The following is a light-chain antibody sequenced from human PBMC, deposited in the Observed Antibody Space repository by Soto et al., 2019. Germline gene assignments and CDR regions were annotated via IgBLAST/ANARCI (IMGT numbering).Light chain of an antibody. J-gene: IGLJ1*01. Sequence: QSALTQPASVSGSPGQXXTISCTGTSSDVGGYNYVSWYQQHPGKAPKLMIYDVSNRPSGVSNRFSGSKSGNTASLTISGLQAEDEADYYCSSYTSSSTLYVFGTGTKLTVL. CDR2: DVS. CDR1: SSDVGGYNY. CDR3: SSYTSSSTLYV. V-gene: IGLV2-14*01.